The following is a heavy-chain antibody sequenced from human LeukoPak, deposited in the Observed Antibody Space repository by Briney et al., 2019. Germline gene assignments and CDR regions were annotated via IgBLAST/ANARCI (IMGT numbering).Heavy chain of an antibody. D-gene: IGHD2-2*01. J-gene: IGHJ5*02. Sequence: SVKVSGKASGGTFSSYAISWGRQAPGQGLEWMGGIIPIFGTANYAQKFQGRVTITTDESTSTAYMELSSLRSEDTAVYYCARDKGLGPAYWFDPWGQGTLVTVSS. V-gene: IGHV1-69*05. CDR1: GGTFSSYA. CDR3: ARDKGLGPAYWFDP. CDR2: IIPIFGTA.